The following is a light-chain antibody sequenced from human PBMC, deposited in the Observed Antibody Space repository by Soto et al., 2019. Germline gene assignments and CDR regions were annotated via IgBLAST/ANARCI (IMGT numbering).Light chain of an antibody. J-gene: IGKJ4*01. CDR1: QSVSNY. Sequence: EIVLTQSPATLSLSPGERATLSCRASQSVSNYLAWYQQKPGQAPRLLIYDASNRATGIPARFSGSGSGTDFTLSISSLEPEDVAVYYCQQRSDWPPLTFGGGNKVEIK. CDR2: DAS. CDR3: QQRSDWPPLT. V-gene: IGKV3-11*01.